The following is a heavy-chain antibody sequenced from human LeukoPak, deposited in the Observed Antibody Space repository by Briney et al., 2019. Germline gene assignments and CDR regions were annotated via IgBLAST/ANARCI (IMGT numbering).Heavy chain of an antibody. Sequence: GGSLRLSCAASGFTFSTYEMNWVRQAPGKRLEWVSYINPSGRSIYYADSVKGRFTISRDNAKNSLFLQMNSLRAEDTAVYYCARDLQCGGDCHYDAFDIWGQGTMVTVSS. J-gene: IGHJ3*02. V-gene: IGHV3-48*03. CDR3: ARDLQCGGDCHYDAFDI. CDR1: GFTFSTYE. D-gene: IGHD2-21*02. CDR2: INPSGRSI.